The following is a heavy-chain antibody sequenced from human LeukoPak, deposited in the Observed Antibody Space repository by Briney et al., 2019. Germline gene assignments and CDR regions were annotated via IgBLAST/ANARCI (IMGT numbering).Heavy chain of an antibody. Sequence: SVKVSCNASGATFSSYAISWVRQAPGQGLEWMGGIIPIFGTANYAQKFQGRVTITADKSTSTAYMELSRLRSEDTAVYCCARPVVGGAFDIWGQGTMVTVSS. CDR2: IIPIFGTA. CDR1: GATFSSYA. J-gene: IGHJ3*02. D-gene: IGHD1-26*01. V-gene: IGHV1-69*06. CDR3: ARPVVGGAFDI.